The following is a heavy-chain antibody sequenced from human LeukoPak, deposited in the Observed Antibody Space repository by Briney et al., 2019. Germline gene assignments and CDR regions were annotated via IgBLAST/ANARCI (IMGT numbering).Heavy chain of an antibody. CDR1: GVSISSSNW. V-gene: IGHV4-4*02. CDR3: AILDGYKCY. J-gene: IGHJ4*02. Sequence: SGTLSLTCSVSGVSISSSNWWSWVRPPPGKGLEWIGENHHSGSTNYNPSLKSRVTISVDNSKNQFSLKLSSLTAADTAVYYCAILDGYKCYWGKGTLVNVSS. CDR2: NHHSGST. D-gene: IGHD5-24*01.